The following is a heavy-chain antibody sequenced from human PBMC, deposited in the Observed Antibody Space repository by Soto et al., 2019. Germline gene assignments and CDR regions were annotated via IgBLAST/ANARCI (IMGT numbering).Heavy chain of an antibody. D-gene: IGHD3-3*01. V-gene: IGHV1-2*04. CDR2: INPNSGGT. CDR1: GYTFTSYN. Sequence: ASVKVSCKASGYTFTSYNINWVRQAPGQGLEWMGWINPNSGGTNYAQKFQGWVTMTRDTSISTAYMELSRLRSDDTAVYYCARGDRITIFGVVITPFDYWGQGTLVTVSS. J-gene: IGHJ4*02. CDR3: ARGDRITIFGVVITPFDY.